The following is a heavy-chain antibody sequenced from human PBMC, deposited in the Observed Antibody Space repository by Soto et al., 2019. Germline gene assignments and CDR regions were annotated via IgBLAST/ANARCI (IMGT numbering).Heavy chain of an antibody. CDR1: GYTFTDFG. V-gene: IGHV1-18*01. CDR2: ISVYNEKT. J-gene: IGHJ4*02. D-gene: IGHD3-22*01. CDR3: ARRPRDRAPDF. Sequence: GASVKVSCKASGYTFTDFGINWVRQAPGQGLEWMGWISVYNEKTNYAQNLQGRVTMTTDTSTSTAHMELRSLIFDDTAVYFCARRPRDRAPDFWGQGTLVTVSS.